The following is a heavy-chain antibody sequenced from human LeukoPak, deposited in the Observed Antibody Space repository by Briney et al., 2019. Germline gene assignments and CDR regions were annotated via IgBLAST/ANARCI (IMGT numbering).Heavy chain of an antibody. CDR1: GYIFADYY. Sequence: ASVSVSCKASGYIFADYYMHWLRQAPGQGLEWVAWINPKTGDTKYAQKFQGRVTVAWDTSVSTTYMELSRLTYEDTAVYYCAREMDYYHYWGQGTVVTVS. D-gene: IGHD2-8*01. J-gene: IGHJ4*02. CDR3: AREMDYYHY. CDR2: INPKTGDT. V-gene: IGHV1-2*02.